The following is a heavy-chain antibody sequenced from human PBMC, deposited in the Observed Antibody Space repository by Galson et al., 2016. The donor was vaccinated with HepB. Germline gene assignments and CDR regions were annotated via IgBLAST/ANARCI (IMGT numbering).Heavy chain of an antibody. CDR2: ISAYNGNT. D-gene: IGHD2-2*01. CDR3: ARDPRKIRYQLLEIYYYYYAMDV. CDR1: GYTFTTYG. V-gene: IGHV1-18*01. J-gene: IGHJ6*02. Sequence: SVKVSCKASGYTFTTYGVSWVRQAPGQGLEWMGWISAYNGNTNYARKLQGRVTMTTDTSTSTAYMELRSLRSDDTAVYYCARDPRKIRYQLLEIYYYYYAMDVWGQGTTVTVS.